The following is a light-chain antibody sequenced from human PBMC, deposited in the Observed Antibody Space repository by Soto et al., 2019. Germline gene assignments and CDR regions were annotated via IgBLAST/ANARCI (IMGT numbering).Light chain of an antibody. Sequence: EIVMTQSPATLSVSPGERATLSCRASQRVSSNLAWYQQKPGQAPRLLIYGASTRATGIPARFSGSGSGTEFTLTISSLQSEDFAVYYCQQYNNWPFTFGPGTNVDI. CDR3: QQYNNWPFT. CDR1: QRVSSN. CDR2: GAS. J-gene: IGKJ3*01. V-gene: IGKV3D-15*01.